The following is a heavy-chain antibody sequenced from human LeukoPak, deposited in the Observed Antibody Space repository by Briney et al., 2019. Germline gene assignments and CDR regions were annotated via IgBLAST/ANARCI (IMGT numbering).Heavy chain of an antibody. J-gene: IGHJ4*02. CDR3: ARDGTSTDDY. CDR2: ISGNNDNP. D-gene: IGHD2-2*01. CDR1: GYTFSNFG. Sequence: APVRVSCKTSGYTFSNFGINWVRQAPGQGLEWMGWISGNNDNPNYGQKFQGRFTGTTDSSTSTAYMELRNLTFDDTAVYYCARDGTSTDDYWGQGTLVTVSS. V-gene: IGHV1-18*01.